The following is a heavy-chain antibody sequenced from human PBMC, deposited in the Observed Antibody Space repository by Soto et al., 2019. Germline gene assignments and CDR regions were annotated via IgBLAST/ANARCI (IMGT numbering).Heavy chain of an antibody. CDR3: ARHSYGGLDY. CDR1: GGSVSNYY. D-gene: IGHD4-17*01. Sequence: QVQLQESGPGLVKSSETLSLTCTVSGGSVSNYYWSWIRLPPGKGLEWIGYIHSTGTTNYNPSLKSRITISVATSKEQLSLKVKSVTAADTAVYYCARHSYGGLDYWGQGTLVTVSS. J-gene: IGHJ4*02. V-gene: IGHV4-59*08. CDR2: IHSTGTT.